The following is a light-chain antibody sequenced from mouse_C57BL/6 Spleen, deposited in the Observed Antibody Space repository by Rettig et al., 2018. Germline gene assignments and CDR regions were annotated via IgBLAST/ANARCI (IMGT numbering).Light chain of an antibody. CDR1: QSLLNSGNQKNY. V-gene: IGKV8-19*01. J-gene: IGKJ5*01. Sequence: DIVMTQSPSSLTVTAGEKVTMSCKSSQSLLNSGNQKNYLTWYQQKPGQPPKLLIYWASTRESGVPDRFTGSGSGTDFTLTISSVQAEDLAVYYCQNDYSYPLTF. CDR2: WAS. CDR3: QNDYSYPLT.